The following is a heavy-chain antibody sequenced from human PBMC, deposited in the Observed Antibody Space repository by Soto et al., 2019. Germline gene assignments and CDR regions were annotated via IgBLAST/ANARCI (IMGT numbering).Heavy chain of an antibody. D-gene: IGHD3-22*01. V-gene: IGHV6-1*01. CDR3: ARATYDDDSGQSYGLDV. Sequence: QTLSLTCDISGDSVSSNMATWTWIRQSPTRGLGWLGWPYYRTKWINHSAGNVKRPVTLPLDTSKNQFYLHLNSMTPDDTAVDYCARATYDDDSGQSYGLDVWGPGTTVTVSS. J-gene: IGHJ6*02. CDR1: GDSVSSNMAT. CDR2: PYYRTKWIN.